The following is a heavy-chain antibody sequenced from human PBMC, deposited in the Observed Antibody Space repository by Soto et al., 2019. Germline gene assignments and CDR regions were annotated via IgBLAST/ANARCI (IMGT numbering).Heavy chain of an antibody. CDR2: ISAYNGNT. D-gene: IGHD2-15*01. CDR1: GYAFTSYD. J-gene: IGHJ4*02. Sequence: GASVKVSCKASGYAFTSYDINWVRQATGQGLEWMGWISAYNGNTNYAQKLQGRVTMTTDTSTSTAYMELRSLRSDDTAVYYCARGCSGGSCAYWGQGTLVTVSS. CDR3: ARGCSGGSCAY. V-gene: IGHV1-18*01.